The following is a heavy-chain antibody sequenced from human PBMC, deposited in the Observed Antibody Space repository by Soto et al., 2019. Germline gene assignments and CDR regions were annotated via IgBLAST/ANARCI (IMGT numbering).Heavy chain of an antibody. CDR2: TSYDGRNN. Sequence: QVQLVESGGGVVQPGTSLRLSCVGSGFTFRSYVIHWVRQAPGKGLEWVALTSYDGRNNFYGDSVKGRFTISRHNSRNTVEMQMDSLRFEETALYYCARWGTTGGLDVWRQGTLVSVSS. V-gene: IGHV3-33*05. D-gene: IGHD3-16*01. CDR3: ARWGTTGGLDV. CDR1: GFTFRSYV. J-gene: IGHJ4*02.